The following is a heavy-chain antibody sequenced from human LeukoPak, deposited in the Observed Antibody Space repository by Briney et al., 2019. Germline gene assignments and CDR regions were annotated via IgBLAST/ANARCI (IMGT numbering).Heavy chain of an antibody. Sequence: PSETLSLTCAVSGASIDNSNYYWGWIRQPPGKDLQWIGCIDYSGSTYYNPSLKSRVTISVDTSKNHFYLKLSSVTAADTAVYYCARRRYDFWTTNRRFWPFDPWGQGTLVTVPS. CDR1: GASIDNSNYY. D-gene: IGHD3-3*01. J-gene: IGHJ5*02. CDR2: IDYSGST. V-gene: IGHV4-39*02. CDR3: ARRRYDFWTTNRRFWPFDP.